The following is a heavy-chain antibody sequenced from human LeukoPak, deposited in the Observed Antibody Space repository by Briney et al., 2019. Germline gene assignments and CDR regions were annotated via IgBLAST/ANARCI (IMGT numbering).Heavy chain of an antibody. J-gene: IGHJ5*02. V-gene: IGHV3-48*01. CDR3: ARVDCTGGSCYGRGWFDP. D-gene: IGHD2-15*01. Sequence: GGSLRLSCAASGFTFSYYSMSWVRQAPGKGLEWVSYITSSSTTICNADSVKGRFTISRDNAKNSLYLQMNSLRAEDTAVYYCARVDCTGGSCYGRGWFDPWGQGTLVTVSS. CDR2: ITSSSTTI. CDR1: GFTFSYYS.